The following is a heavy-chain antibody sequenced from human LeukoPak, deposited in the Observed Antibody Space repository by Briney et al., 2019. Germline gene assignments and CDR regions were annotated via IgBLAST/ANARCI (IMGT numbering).Heavy chain of an antibody. V-gene: IGHV3-66*01. CDR2: IYSGGTT. J-gene: IGHJ4*02. CDR3: ARGRPGYYFDY. D-gene: IGHD6-6*01. Sequence: PGGSLRLSYAVSGFTVSNYYMNWVRQAPGKGLEWVSGIYSGGTTYYADSVKGRFTISRDNSKNTLYLQMNSLRAEDTAVYYCARGRPGYYFDYWGQGTLVTVSS. CDR1: GFTVSNYY.